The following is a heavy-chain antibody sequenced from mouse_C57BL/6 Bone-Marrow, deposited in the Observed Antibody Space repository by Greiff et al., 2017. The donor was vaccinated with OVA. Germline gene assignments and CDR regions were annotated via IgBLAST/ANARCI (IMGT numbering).Heavy chain of an antibody. CDR2: IYPRSGNT. J-gene: IGHJ4*01. V-gene: IGHV1-81*01. CDR3: ARGNWVPYYAMDY. CDR1: GYTFTSYG. Sequence: QVQLQQSGAELARPGASVKLSCKASGYTFTSYGISWVKQRTGQGLEWIGEIYPRSGNTYYNEKFKGKATLTADKSSSTAYMELRSLTSEDSAVYFCARGNWVPYYAMDYWGQGTSVTVSS. D-gene: IGHD4-1*01.